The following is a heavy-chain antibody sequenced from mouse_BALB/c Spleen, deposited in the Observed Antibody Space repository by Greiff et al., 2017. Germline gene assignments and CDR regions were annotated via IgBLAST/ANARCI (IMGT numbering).Heavy chain of an antibody. CDR2: ISSGSSTI. CDR1: GFTFSSFG. CDR3: AREGIYYGNYGYFDV. V-gene: IGHV5-17*02. D-gene: IGHD2-1*01. Sequence: EVKVVESGGGLVQPGGSRKLSCAASGFTFSSFGMHWVRQAPEKGLEWVAYISSGSSTIYYADTVKGRFTISRDNPKNTLFLQMTSLRSEDTAMYYCAREGIYYGNYGYFDVWGAGTTVTVSS. J-gene: IGHJ1*01.